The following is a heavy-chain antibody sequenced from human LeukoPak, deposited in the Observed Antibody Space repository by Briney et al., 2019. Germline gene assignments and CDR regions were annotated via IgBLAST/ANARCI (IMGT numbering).Heavy chain of an antibody. D-gene: IGHD6-19*01. V-gene: IGHV3-23*01. CDR1: GFTFSNYA. Sequence: GGSLRLSCAASGFTFSNYAMSWVRQAPGKGLEWVSAISTSGGTYYADSVKGRFTISRDNSKNTLYLQMNSLRAEDTAVYYCARDPYSSGFDYWGQGTLVTVSS. CDR3: ARDPYSSGFDY. CDR2: ISTSGGT. J-gene: IGHJ4*02.